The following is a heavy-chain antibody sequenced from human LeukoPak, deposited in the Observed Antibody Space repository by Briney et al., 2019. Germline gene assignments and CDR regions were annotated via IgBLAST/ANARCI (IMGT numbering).Heavy chain of an antibody. J-gene: IGHJ4*02. Sequence: TSETLSLTCTVSGGSISSSSYYWGWIRQPPEKGLEWIGSIYYSGSTYYNPSLKSRITISVDTSKNQFSLKLSSVTAADTAVYYCARRRRTYYYDSSGYGYFDYWGQGTLVTVSS. D-gene: IGHD3-22*01. CDR1: GGSISSSSYY. V-gene: IGHV4-39*01. CDR3: ARRRRTYYYDSSGYGYFDY. CDR2: IYYSGST.